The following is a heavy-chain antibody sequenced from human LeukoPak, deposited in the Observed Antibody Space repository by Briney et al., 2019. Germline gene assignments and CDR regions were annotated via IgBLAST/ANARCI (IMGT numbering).Heavy chain of an antibody. CDR1: GGTFSSYA. V-gene: IGHV1-69*01. D-gene: IGHD3-3*01. Sequence: GASVKVSCKASGGTFSSYAISWVRQAPGQGLEWMGGIIPIFGTATYAQKFRGRVTITADESTSTAYMELSSLRSEDTAVYYCAVTIFGVVRWFDPWGQGTLVTVSS. CDR3: AVTIFGVVRWFDP. J-gene: IGHJ5*02. CDR2: IIPIFGTA.